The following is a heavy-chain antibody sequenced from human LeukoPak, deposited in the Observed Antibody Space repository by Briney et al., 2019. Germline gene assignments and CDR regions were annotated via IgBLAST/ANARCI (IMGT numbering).Heavy chain of an antibody. D-gene: IGHD6-13*01. J-gene: IGHJ4*02. Sequence: GGSLRLSCAASGFTFSSYSMNWVRQAPGKGLEWVSYISSSGSPIYYADSVKGRFTISRDNAKSSLYLQMNSLRAEDTAVYYCARDQGIAAAGTLRYFDYWGQGTLVTVSS. CDR1: GFTFSSYS. CDR3: ARDQGIAAAGTLRYFDY. V-gene: IGHV3-48*01. CDR2: ISSSGSPI.